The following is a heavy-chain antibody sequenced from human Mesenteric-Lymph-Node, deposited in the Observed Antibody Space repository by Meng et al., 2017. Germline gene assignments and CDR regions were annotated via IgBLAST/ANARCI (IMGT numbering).Heavy chain of an antibody. Sequence: LRLSCAASGFTFSSYAMTWVRQVPGKGLEWIGYIYYSGSTYYNPSLKSRVTISVDTSKNQFSLKLSSVTAADTAVYYCARERVAGQVLAFDYWGQGTLVTVSS. CDR3: ARERVAGQVLAFDY. J-gene: IGHJ4*02. CDR2: IYYSGST. V-gene: IGHV4-31*02. D-gene: IGHD6-19*01. CDR1: GFTFSSYA.